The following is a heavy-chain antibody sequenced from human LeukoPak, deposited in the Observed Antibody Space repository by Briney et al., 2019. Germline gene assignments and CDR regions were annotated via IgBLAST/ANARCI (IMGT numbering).Heavy chain of an antibody. CDR2: ISRNSYT. Sequence: GGSLRLSCAASGFTFSDYYMSWIRQAPGKGLEWVSYISRNSYTNYADSVKGRFTISRDNAKNSLYLQMKSLRTEDTAVYYCARYGALDYWGQGTLVTVSS. CDR3: ARYGALDY. CDR1: GFTFSDYY. V-gene: IGHV3-11*06. D-gene: IGHD4-17*01. J-gene: IGHJ4*02.